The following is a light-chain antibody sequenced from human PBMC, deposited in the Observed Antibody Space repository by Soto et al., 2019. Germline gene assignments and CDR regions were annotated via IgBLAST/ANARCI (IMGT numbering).Light chain of an antibody. CDR3: QHYNSYRA. CDR1: ESIDSW. CDR2: KAS. J-gene: IGKJ1*01. Sequence: DIQMTQSPSTLSASVGDRVTITCRASESIDSWLAWHQQKTGRAPKLLISKASSVESGVPSRFSGSGFGTEFTLTISSLQPDDFATYYCQHYNSYRAFGQGTKVEI. V-gene: IGKV1-5*03.